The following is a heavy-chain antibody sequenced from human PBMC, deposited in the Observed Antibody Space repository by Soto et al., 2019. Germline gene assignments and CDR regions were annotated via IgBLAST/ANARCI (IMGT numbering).Heavy chain of an antibody. D-gene: IGHD5-18*01. V-gene: IGHV4-39*01. CDR1: GGSISSSSYY. J-gene: IGHJ4*02. Sequence: SETLSLTCTVSGGSISSSSYYWGWIRQPPGKGLEWIGSIYYSGSTYYNPSLKSRVTISVDTSKNQFSLKLSSVTAADTAVYYCARHVRYSYGYLNYFDYWGQGTLVTVSS. CDR3: ARHVRYSYGYLNYFDY. CDR2: IYYSGST.